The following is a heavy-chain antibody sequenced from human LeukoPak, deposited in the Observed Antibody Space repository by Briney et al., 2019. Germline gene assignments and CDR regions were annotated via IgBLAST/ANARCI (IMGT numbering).Heavy chain of an antibody. CDR1: GYTLTSYD. J-gene: IGHJ4*02. Sequence: ASVKVSCKASGYTLTSYDINWVRQATGQGLEWMGWMNPNSGNTGYAQKFQGRVTMTRNTSISTAYMELSSLRSEDTAVYYCARGRYGSSTSCYNYWGQGTLVTVSS. CDR3: ARGRYGSSTSCYNY. CDR2: MNPNSGNT. D-gene: IGHD2-2*02. V-gene: IGHV1-8*01.